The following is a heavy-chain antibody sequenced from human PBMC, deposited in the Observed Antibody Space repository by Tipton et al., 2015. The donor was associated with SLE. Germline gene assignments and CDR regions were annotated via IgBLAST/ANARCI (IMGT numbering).Heavy chain of an antibody. V-gene: IGHV4-39*07. CDR2: IYYSGST. J-gene: IGHJ5*02. Sequence: LRLSCTVSGGSISSSSNHWGWIRQPPGKGLEWLGNIYYSGSTNYNPSLKSRVTISMDTSKNRLSLKLSSVTAADTAVYYCARGGRGDGGNPFDPWGQGTLVTVSS. CDR3: ARGGRGDGGNPFDP. CDR1: GGSISSSSNH. D-gene: IGHD4-23*01.